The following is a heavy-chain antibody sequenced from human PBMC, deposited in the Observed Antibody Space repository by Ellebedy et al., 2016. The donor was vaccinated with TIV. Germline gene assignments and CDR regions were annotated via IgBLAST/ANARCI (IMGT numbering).Heavy chain of an antibody. CDR1: GFTFSNYN. CDR2: IRSTGSDQ. CDR3: ARGWSTPDS. D-gene: IGHD2-15*01. J-gene: IGHJ4*02. Sequence: GESLKISCVASGFTFSNYNMNWVRQPPGKGLEWVSSIRSTGSDQYYAESARGRFTISRDNAQNSLFLQMKSLRAEDTAVYYCARGWSTPDSWGQGTLVTVSS. V-gene: IGHV3-21*01.